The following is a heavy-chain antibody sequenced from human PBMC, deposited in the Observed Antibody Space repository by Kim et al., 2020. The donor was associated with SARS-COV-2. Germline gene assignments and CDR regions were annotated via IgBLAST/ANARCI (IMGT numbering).Heavy chain of an antibody. CDR2: IIPIFGTA. Sequence: SVKVSCKASGGTFSSYAISWVRQAPGQGLEWMGGIIPIFGTANYAQKFQGRVTITADESTSTAYMELSSLRSEDTAVYYCASPSWYYDYIWGSYRYYFDYWGQETLVTVSS. D-gene: IGHD3-16*02. CDR3: ASPSWYYDYIWGSYRYYFDY. J-gene: IGHJ4*02. V-gene: IGHV1-69*13. CDR1: GGTFSSYA.